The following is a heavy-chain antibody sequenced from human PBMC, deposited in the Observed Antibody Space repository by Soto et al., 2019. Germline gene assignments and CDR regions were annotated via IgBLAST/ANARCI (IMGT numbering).Heavy chain of an antibody. CDR2: VYSDGQT. D-gene: IGHD6-19*01. V-gene: IGHV3-66*01. J-gene: IGHJ4*02. CDR1: GFSVSSYY. Sequence: EVQLVESGGGLVQPGGSLRLSCAASGFSVSSYYMTWVRQAPGKGLQWVSVVYSDGQTYYPDSVKGRFTISRDNSKNSLYLQMNSLRAEATAVYYCARSPNGGWPESKYGGEGTLVTVSS. CDR3: ARSPNGGWPESKY.